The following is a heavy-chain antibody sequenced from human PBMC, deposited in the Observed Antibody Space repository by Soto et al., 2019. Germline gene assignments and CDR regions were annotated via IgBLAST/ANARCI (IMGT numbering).Heavy chain of an antibody. CDR2: INHSGGT. D-gene: IGHD3-3*02. V-gene: IGHV4-34*01. CDR3: ARDRQYHHFWSGYQNGGPYDMDV. Sequence: SETLSLTCVVYGGSFSGYYWTWIRQAPGKGLEWIGEINHSGGTNYNSSLKSRVTISVDTSKNQFSLILYSVTAADTAVYYCARDRQYHHFWSGYQNGGPYDMDVWGQGTTVTVSS. J-gene: IGHJ6*02. CDR1: GGSFSGYY.